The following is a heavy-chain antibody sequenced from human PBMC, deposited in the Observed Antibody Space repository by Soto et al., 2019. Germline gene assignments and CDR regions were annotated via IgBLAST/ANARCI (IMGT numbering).Heavy chain of an antibody. CDR3: AKDRTSGATPGDALDI. V-gene: IGHV3-23*01. Sequence: EMQLLESGGGLVQPGGSLRLSCAASAFTFSSYAMSWVRQAPGKGLEWVSSISSSGSNTYYADSVKGRFTISRDNSKNTLHVQMNSLRAEDTAVYYCAKDRTSGATPGDALDIWGQGTKVTVSS. D-gene: IGHD3-3*01. CDR1: AFTFSSYA. CDR2: ISSSGSNT. J-gene: IGHJ3*02.